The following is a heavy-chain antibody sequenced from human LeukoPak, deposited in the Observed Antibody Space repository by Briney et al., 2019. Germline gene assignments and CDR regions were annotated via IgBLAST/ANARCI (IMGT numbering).Heavy chain of an antibody. CDR1: GGSISSYY. Sequence: NASETLSLTCTVSGGSISSYYWSWIRQPPGKGLEWIGYIYYSGSTNYNPSLKSRVTISVDTSKNQFSLKLSSVTAADTAVYYCAGYSYGYGMDVWGQGTTVTVSS. CDR2: IYYSGST. CDR3: AGYSYGYGMDV. D-gene: IGHD5-18*01. V-gene: IGHV4-59*01. J-gene: IGHJ6*02.